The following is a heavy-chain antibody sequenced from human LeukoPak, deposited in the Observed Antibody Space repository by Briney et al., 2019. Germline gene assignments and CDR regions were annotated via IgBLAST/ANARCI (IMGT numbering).Heavy chain of an antibody. CDR2: IIPIFGTA. D-gene: IGHD2/OR15-2a*01. V-gene: IGHV1-69*05. J-gene: IGHJ6*03. CDR3: ARDTIIRGYMDV. CDR1: GGTFSSYA. Sequence: GASVKVSCKASGGTFSSYAISWVRQAPGQGPEWMGRIIPIFGTANYAQKFQGRVTITTDESTSTAHMELSSLRSEDTAVYYCARDTIIRGYMDVWGKGTTVTVSS.